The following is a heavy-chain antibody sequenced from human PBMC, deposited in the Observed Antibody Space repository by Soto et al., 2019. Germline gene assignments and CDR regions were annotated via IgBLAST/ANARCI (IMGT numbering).Heavy chain of an antibody. CDR1: GGSISSGGYS. D-gene: IGHD5-18*01. Sequence: PSETLSLTCAVSGGSISSGGYSWSWIRQPPGKGLEWIGYIYHSGITYYNPSLKSRVTISVDRSKNQFSLKLSSVTAADTAVYYCARGYSYGGIDYWGQGTLVTVS. CDR3: ARGYSYGGIDY. J-gene: IGHJ4*02. CDR2: IYHSGIT. V-gene: IGHV4-30-2*01.